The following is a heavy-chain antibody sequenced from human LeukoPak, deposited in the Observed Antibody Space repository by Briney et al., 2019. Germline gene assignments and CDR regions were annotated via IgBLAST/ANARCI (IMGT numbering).Heavy chain of an antibody. D-gene: IGHD2-21*01. J-gene: IGHJ4*02. CDR3: AKDVNAYCSGDCSDY. V-gene: IGHV3-30*02. CDR2: IWYDGSKK. Sequence: GGSLRLSCAASGFTFSRHGMHWVRQAPGKGLEWVAFIWYDGSKKYYADSVKGRFTISRDNSKNMVSLEMNSLRTEDTAVYYCAKDVNAYCSGDCSDYWGQGTLVTVSS. CDR1: GFTFSRHG.